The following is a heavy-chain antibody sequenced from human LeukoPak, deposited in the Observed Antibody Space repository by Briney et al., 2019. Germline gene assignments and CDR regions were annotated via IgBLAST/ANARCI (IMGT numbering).Heavy chain of an antibody. Sequence: PGGSLRLSCAASGFTFDNYAMHWVRQPPGKGLEWVSGISWNGAGIVYADSVKGRFTVSRDNAKNFLYLQMNSLRAEDMALYYCAKDTEYYYDSSGYYNYWGRGTLVTVSS. CDR1: GFTFDNYA. D-gene: IGHD3-22*01. J-gene: IGHJ4*02. CDR3: AKDTEYYYDSSGYYNY. CDR2: ISWNGAGI. V-gene: IGHV3-9*03.